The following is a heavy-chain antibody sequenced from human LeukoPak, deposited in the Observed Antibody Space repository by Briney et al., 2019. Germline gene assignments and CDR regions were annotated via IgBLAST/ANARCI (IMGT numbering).Heavy chain of an antibody. CDR1: GGSFSGYY. Sequence: SETLSLTCAVYGGSFSGYYWSWIRQPPGKGLEWIGEINHSGSSTYNPSLKSRVTISVDKSKNQFSLKLSSVPAADTAVYYCARGGGGYYYYGMDVWGQGTTVTVSS. V-gene: IGHV4-34*01. J-gene: IGHJ6*02. D-gene: IGHD3-10*01. CDR2: INHSGSS. CDR3: ARGGGGYYYYGMDV.